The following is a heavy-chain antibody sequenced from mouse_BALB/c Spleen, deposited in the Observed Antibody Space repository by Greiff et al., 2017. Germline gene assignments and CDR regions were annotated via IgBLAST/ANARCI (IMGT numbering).Heavy chain of an antibody. V-gene: IGHV5-6-5*01. CDR3: ARASGNY. J-gene: IGHJ4*01. D-gene: IGHD6-1*01. CDR1: GFTFSSYA. Sequence: EVQLVESGGGLVKPGGSLKLSCAASGFTFSSYAMSWVRQTPEKRLEWVASISSGGSTYYPDSVKGRFTISRDNARNILYLQMSSLRSEDTAMYYCARASGNYLGQGTSVTVSS. CDR2: ISSGGST.